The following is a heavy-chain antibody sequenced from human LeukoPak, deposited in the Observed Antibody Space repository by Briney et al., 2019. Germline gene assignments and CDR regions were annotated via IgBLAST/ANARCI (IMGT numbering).Heavy chain of an antibody. D-gene: IGHD4-17*01. CDR2: VSSNGGTT. CDR1: GFTFSSYP. J-gene: IGHJ4*02. CDR3: ARGSDFGDYSSVY. V-gene: IGHV3-64*01. Sequence: GSLRLSCAASGFTFSSYPMHWVRQAPGKGLEYVSAVSSNGGTTYYANSVKGRFTISRDNSKSTLYLQMGSLRSEDMGTYYCARGSDFGDYSSVYWGQGTLVTVSS.